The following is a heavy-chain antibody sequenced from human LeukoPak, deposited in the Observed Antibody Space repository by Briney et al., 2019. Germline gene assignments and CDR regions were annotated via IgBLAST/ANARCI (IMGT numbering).Heavy chain of an antibody. J-gene: IGHJ4*02. CDR2: INHSGST. CDR3: ARLQAAAGTRRFGY. CDR1: GGSFSGYY. Sequence: SETLSLTCAVYGGSFSGYYWSWIRQPPGKGLEWIGEINHSGSTNYNPSLKSRVTISVDTSKNQFSLKLSSVTAADTAVYYCARLQAAAGTRRFGYWGQGTLVTVSS. V-gene: IGHV4-34*01. D-gene: IGHD6-13*01.